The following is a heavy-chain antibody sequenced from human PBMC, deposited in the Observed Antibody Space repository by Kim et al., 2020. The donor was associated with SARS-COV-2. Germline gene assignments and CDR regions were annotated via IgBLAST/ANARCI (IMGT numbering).Heavy chain of an antibody. D-gene: IGHD3-10*01. J-gene: IGHJ5*02. Sequence: ASVKVSCKASGYTFTSYAMHWVRQAPGQRLEWMGWINAGNGNTKYSQKFQGRVTITRDTSASTAYMELSSLRSEDTAVYCCARGGGRTYYYGSGRFDPWGQGTLVTVSS. CDR3: ARGGGRTYYYGSGRFDP. CDR2: INAGNGNT. V-gene: IGHV1-3*01. CDR1: GYTFTSYA.